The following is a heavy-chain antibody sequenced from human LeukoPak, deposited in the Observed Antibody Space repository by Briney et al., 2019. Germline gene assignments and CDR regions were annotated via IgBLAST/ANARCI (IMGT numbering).Heavy chain of an antibody. D-gene: IGHD4-23*01. Sequence: SETLSLTCTVSGGSISSSSYYWGWIRQPPGKGLEWIGSIYYSGSTYYNPSLKSRVTISVDTSKNQFSLKLSSVTAADTAVYYCARRGGNAHYYYYMDVWGKGTTVTVSS. V-gene: IGHV4-39*01. CDR3: ARRGGNAHYYYYMDV. J-gene: IGHJ6*03. CDR2: IYYSGST. CDR1: GGSISSSSYY.